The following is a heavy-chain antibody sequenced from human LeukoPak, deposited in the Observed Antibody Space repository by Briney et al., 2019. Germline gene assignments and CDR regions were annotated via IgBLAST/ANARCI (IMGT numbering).Heavy chain of an antibody. CDR3: ARAYLVVRGVISPPGI. CDR2: IYHSGST. Sequence: SETLSLTCAVSGGSISSGGYSWSWIRRPPGKGLEWIGYIYHSGSTYYNPSLKSRVTISVDRSKNQFSLKLSSVTAADTAVYYCARAYLVVRGVISPPGIWGQGTLVTVSS. CDR1: GGSISSGGYS. V-gene: IGHV4-30-2*01. J-gene: IGHJ4*02. D-gene: IGHD3-10*01.